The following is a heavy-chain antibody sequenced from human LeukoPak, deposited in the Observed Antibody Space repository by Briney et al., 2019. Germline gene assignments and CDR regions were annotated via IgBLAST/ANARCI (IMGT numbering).Heavy chain of an antibody. CDR1: GGSISSYY. V-gene: IGHV4-4*07. D-gene: IGHD3/OR15-3a*01. CDR3: ARHDGTGQYNPLDY. CDR2: IYTSGST. J-gene: IGHJ4*02. Sequence: SETLSLTCTVSGGSISSYYWSWIRQPAGKGLEWIGRIYTSGSTNYNPSLKSRVTMSVDTSKNQFSLKLSSVTAADTAIYYCARHDGTGQYNPLDYWGQGTRVIVSS.